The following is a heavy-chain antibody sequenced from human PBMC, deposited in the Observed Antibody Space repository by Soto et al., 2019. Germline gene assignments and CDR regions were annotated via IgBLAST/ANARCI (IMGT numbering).Heavy chain of an antibody. CDR3: ARRKQLGRYYYYGMDV. J-gene: IGHJ6*02. CDR1: GYSFTSYW. D-gene: IGHD6-6*01. Sequence: GESLKISCKGSGYSFTSYWIGWVRQMPGKGLEWMGIIYPGDSDTRYSPSFQGQVTISADKSISTAYLQWSSLKASDTAMYYCARRKQLGRYYYYGMDVWGQGTTVTVSS. V-gene: IGHV5-51*01. CDR2: IYPGDSDT.